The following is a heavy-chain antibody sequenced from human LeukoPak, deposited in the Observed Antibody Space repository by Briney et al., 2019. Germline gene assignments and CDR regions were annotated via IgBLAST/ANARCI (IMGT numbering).Heavy chain of an antibody. CDR3: AKRRFPENKIGY. V-gene: IGHV3-30*02. Sequence: GGSLRPSCAASGFTFSTYGMHWVRQSPGKGLEWVAFIRYDESKEFYADSLKGRFTVSRDNSQNTLFLQINSLRTEDTAVYYCAKRRFPENKIGYWGQGTLVTVSS. CDR1: GFTFSTYG. D-gene: IGHD1/OR15-1a*01. J-gene: IGHJ4*02. CDR2: IRYDESKE.